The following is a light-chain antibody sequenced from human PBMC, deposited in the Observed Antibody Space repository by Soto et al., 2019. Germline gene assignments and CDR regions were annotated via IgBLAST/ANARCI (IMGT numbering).Light chain of an antibody. Sequence: AIRMTQSPSSLSASTGDRVTITCRARQGISSYLAWYQQKPGKAPKLLIYAASTLQSGVPSRFSGSGSGTDFPLTISCLQSEDFATYYCQQYYSYPRLTFGGGTKVEIK. J-gene: IGKJ4*01. CDR2: AAS. CDR3: QQYYSYPRLT. V-gene: IGKV1-8*01. CDR1: QGISSY.